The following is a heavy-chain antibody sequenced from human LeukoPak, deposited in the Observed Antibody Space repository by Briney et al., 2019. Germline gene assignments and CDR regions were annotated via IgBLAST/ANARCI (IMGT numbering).Heavy chain of an antibody. Sequence: ALVKVSCKASGYTFTSYDINWVRQATGQGLEWMGWLNPNSGNTGYAQKFQGRVTITRNTSINTAYMELSSLRSDDTAVYYCARMTVSGRDNWFDPWGQGTLVTVSS. CDR1: GYTFTSYD. CDR3: ARMTVSGRDNWFDP. CDR2: LNPNSGNT. D-gene: IGHD6-19*01. J-gene: IGHJ5*02. V-gene: IGHV1-8*03.